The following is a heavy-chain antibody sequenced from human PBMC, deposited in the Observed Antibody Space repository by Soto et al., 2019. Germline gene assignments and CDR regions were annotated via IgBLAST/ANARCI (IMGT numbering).Heavy chain of an antibody. Sequence: GALVKVSCKASGYTFTNYGITWVRRAPGQGFEWMGWISVYNGNTNYAQKFQGRVTITADESTSTAYMELSSLRSEDTAVYYCARERGVGAEYFQHWGQGTLVTVSS. CDR3: ARERGVGAEYFQH. J-gene: IGHJ1*01. D-gene: IGHD1-26*01. V-gene: IGHV1-18*01. CDR2: ISVYNGNT. CDR1: GYTFTNYG.